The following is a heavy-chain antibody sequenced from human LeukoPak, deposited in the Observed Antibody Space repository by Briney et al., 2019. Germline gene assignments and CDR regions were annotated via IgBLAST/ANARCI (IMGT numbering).Heavy chain of an antibody. V-gene: IGHV3-48*03. CDR2: ISSSGSTI. Sequence: PGGSLRLSCAASGFTFSSYEMNWVRQAPGKGLEWVSYISSSGSTIYYADSVKGRFTISRDNSKNTLYLQMNSLRAEDTAVYYCARDPTAYYDILTGYYYMDVWGKGTTVTISS. J-gene: IGHJ6*03. CDR3: ARDPTAYYDILTGYYYMDV. D-gene: IGHD3-9*01. CDR1: GFTFSSYE.